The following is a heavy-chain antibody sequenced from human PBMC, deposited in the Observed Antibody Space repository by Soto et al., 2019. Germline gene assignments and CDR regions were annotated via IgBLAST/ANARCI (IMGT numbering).Heavy chain of an antibody. D-gene: IGHD3-3*01. V-gene: IGHV4-34*01. J-gene: IGHJ3*02. CDR2: VNHSGST. CDR1: GGSFSGYY. CDR3: ARDQRVLRFLEWLPNNAFDI. Sequence: TLSLTCAVYGGSFSGYYWSWIRQPPGKGLEWIGEVNHSGSTNYNPSLKSRVTISVDTSKNQFSLKLSSVTAADTAVYYCARDQRVLRFLEWLPNNAFDIWGQGTMVTVSS.